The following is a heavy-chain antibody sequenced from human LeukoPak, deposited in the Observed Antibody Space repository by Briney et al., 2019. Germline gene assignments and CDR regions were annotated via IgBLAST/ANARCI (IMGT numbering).Heavy chain of an antibody. Sequence: GGSLRLSCAASGFTVSSNYMNWVRQAPGKGLEWVSGINWNGGSTGYADSVKGRFTISRDNAKNSLYLQMNSLRAEDTALYYCAREGYSSSRDSYFDYWGRGTLVTVSS. D-gene: IGHD6-13*01. V-gene: IGHV3-20*04. CDR1: GFTVSSNY. CDR3: AREGYSSSRDSYFDY. J-gene: IGHJ4*02. CDR2: INWNGGST.